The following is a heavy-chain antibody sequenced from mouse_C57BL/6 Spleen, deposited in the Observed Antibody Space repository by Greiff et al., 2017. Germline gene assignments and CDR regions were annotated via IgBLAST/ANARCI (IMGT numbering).Heavy chain of an antibody. D-gene: IGHD1-1*01. CDR1: GYTFTDYY. Sequence: EVKLIQSGPELVKPGASVKISCKATGYTFTDYYMNWVTQSHGKSLEWIGDINPNNGGPSYNQKFKGKATLTVDKSSSTAYMELRSLTSEDSAIYDCARWGSSDRAMDYWGQGTSVTVSS. J-gene: IGHJ4*01. V-gene: IGHV1-26*01. CDR3: ARWGSSDRAMDY. CDR2: INPNNGGP.